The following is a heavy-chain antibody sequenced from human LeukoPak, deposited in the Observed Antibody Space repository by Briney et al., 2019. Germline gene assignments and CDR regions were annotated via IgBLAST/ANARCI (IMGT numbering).Heavy chain of an antibody. CDR1: GFTFSSYG. J-gene: IGHJ4*02. Sequence: GGSLRLSCAASGFTFSSYGMSWVRQAPGKGLEWVSAISGSGGSTYYADSVKGRFTISRDNSKNTLYLQMGSLRAEDMAVYYCARGRRSSAPPPSSLGGGGVASSGSLDYWGQGTLVTVSS. D-gene: IGHD2-15*01. CDR2: ISGSGGST. V-gene: IGHV3-23*01. CDR3: ARGRRSSAPPPSSLGGGGVASSGSLDY.